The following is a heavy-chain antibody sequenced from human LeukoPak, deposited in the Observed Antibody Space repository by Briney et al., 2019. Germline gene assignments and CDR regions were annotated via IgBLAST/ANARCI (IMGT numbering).Heavy chain of an antibody. D-gene: IGHD3-22*01. CDR1: GGSISSSGYF. CDR3: ARQSYSYDSRGYYYCFDF. J-gene: IGHJ4*02. Sequence: PSETLSLICTVSGGSISSSGYFCGWIRQPPGKGLEWIGNIFYSGSTYYNPSLKSRVTISVDTSKNQFSLKMRSVTAADTAVYFCARQSYSYDSRGYYYCFDFWGLGTLVTVSS. V-gene: IGHV4-39*01. CDR2: IFYSGST.